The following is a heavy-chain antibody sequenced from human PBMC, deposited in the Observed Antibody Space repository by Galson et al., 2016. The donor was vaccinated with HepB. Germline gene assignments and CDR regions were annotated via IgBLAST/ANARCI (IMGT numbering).Heavy chain of an antibody. V-gene: IGHV2-70*01. D-gene: IGHD6-19*01. J-gene: IGHJ6*02. CDR1: GFSLSTSGMS. CDR3: ARTRRRVVAGTKGPYYGMDV. CDR2: IDWDDTK. Sequence: PALVKPTQTLTLTCTFSGFSLSTSGMSVSWIRQPPGRALEWLTLIDWDDTKYYRASLQTRLTISKDASKNQVVLKVTNMDPVDTATYYCARTRRRVVAGTKGPYYGMDVWGQGTTVTVSS.